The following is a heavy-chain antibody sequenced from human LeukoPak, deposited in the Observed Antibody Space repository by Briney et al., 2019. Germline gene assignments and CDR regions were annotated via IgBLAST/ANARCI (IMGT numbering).Heavy chain of an antibody. CDR1: GFTFDDYA. Sequence: GGSLRLSCAASGFTFDDYAMHWVRQAPGKGLEWVSLISGDGGSTYYADSVKGRFTISRDYSKNSLYLQMNSLRTEDTALYYCAKEYDLVGAPTRYYYYYYMDVWGKGTTVTVSS. V-gene: IGHV3-43*02. D-gene: IGHD1-26*01. CDR2: ISGDGGST. CDR3: AKEYDLVGAPTRYYYYYYMDV. J-gene: IGHJ6*03.